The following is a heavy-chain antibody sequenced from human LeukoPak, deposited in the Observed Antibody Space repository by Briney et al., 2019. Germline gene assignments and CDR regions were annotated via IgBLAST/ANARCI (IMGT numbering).Heavy chain of an antibody. CDR2: ICTSGST. J-gene: IGHJ4*02. CDR3: ARDTPYCSSTSCYPVTPFDY. V-gene: IGHV4-4*07. Sequence: SETLSLTCTVSGGSISSYYWSWIRQPAGKGLEWIGRICTSGSTNYNPSLKSRVTMSVDTSKNQFSLKLSSVTAADTAVYYCARDTPYCSSTSCYPVTPFDYWGQGTLVTVSS. CDR1: GGSISSYY. D-gene: IGHD2-2*01.